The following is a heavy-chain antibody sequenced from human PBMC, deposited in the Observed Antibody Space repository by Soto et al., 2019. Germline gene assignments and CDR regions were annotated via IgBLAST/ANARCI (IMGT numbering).Heavy chain of an antibody. D-gene: IGHD1-26*01. J-gene: IGHJ6*02. V-gene: IGHV1-18*01. CDR1: GYTFTSYG. CDR2: ISAYNGNT. Sequence: QVPLVQSGAEVKKPGASVKVSCKASGYTFTSYGISWVRQAPGQGLEWMGWISAYNGNTNYAQKLQGRVTMTTDTSTSTAYMERRSLRSDDTAVYYCARDLEISGSLNYYYYGMDVWGQGTTVTVSS. CDR3: ARDLEISGSLNYYYYGMDV.